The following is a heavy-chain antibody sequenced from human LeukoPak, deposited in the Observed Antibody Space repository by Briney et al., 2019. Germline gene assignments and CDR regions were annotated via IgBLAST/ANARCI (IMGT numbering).Heavy chain of an antibody. CDR3: ARTDRQYSGGTEDY. Sequence: GGSLRLSCAASGFTFSSYWMHWVRQAPGKGLVWVSRINTDESSTSYADSVKGRFTISRDNAKNTLYLQMNSLRAEDTAVYYCARTDRQYSGGTEDYWGQGTLVTVSS. V-gene: IGHV3-74*01. J-gene: IGHJ4*02. D-gene: IGHD5-12*01. CDR2: INTDESST. CDR1: GFTFSSYW.